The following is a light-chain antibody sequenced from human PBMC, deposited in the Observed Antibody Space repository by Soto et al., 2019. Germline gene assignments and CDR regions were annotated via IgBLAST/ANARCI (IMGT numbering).Light chain of an antibody. CDR3: QQYDNLPLT. CDR1: QSISSY. CDR2: DAS. J-gene: IGKJ4*01. V-gene: IGKV1-33*01. Sequence: IQMSQSPSSLSAYVGDRVTVPCRASQSISSYLNWYQQKPGKAPKLLIYDASNLETGVPSRFSGSGSGTDFTFTISRLQPEDIATYYCQQYDNLPLTFGGGTKVDIK.